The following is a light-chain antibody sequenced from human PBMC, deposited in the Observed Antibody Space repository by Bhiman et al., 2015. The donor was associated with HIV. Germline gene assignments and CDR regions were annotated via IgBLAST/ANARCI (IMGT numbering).Light chain of an antibody. CDR1: SSDVGAYNY. CDR3: GTWDNSLSTGGV. Sequence: QSALTQPPSASGSPGQSVTISCTGTSSDVGAYNYVSWYQQLPGTAPKLLIYENNKRPSGIPDRFSGSKSGTSATLGITGLQTGDEADYYCGTWDNSLSTGGVFGTGTKVTVL. J-gene: IGLJ1*01. V-gene: IGLV1-51*02. CDR2: ENN.